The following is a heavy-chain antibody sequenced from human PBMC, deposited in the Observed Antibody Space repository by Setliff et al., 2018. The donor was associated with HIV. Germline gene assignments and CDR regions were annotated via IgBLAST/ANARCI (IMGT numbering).Heavy chain of an antibody. CDR2: ISTSNGNT. Sequence: ASVKVSCKTSGYSFSDYGITWVRQAPGQGLEWVGWISTSNGNTHYAENLQGRVTLTTDTSTNTVFLDLRSLTSDDTAVYYCARVEGATATLTDWGQGTLVTVSS. CDR3: ARVEGATATLTD. D-gene: IGHD1-26*01. CDR1: GYSFSDYG. V-gene: IGHV1-18*04. J-gene: IGHJ4*02.